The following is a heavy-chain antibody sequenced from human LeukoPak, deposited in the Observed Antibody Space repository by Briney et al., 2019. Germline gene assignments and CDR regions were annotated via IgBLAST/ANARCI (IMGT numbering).Heavy chain of an antibody. J-gene: IGHJ4*02. V-gene: IGHV1-18*04. Sequence: GASVKVSCKTSGYSFNGYYMHWVRQALGQGLEWMGWISAYNGNTNYAQKLQGRVTMTTDTSTSTAYMELRSLRSDDTAVYYCARIWRQIAAAAGGIDYWGQGTLVTVSS. CDR3: ARIWRQIAAAAGGIDY. CDR2: ISAYNGNT. CDR1: GYSFNGYY. D-gene: IGHD6-13*01.